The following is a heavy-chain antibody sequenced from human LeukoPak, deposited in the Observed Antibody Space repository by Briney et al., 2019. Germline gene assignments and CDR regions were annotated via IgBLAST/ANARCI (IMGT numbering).Heavy chain of an antibody. CDR3: TTSGTPFEY. D-gene: IGHD3-10*01. CDR2: IKNKGDGGTT. CDR1: GFTFNKAW. V-gene: IGHV3-15*01. Sequence: GGSLRLSCAASGFTFNKAWMSWVRLAPGKGREWVGRIKNKGDGGTTDYAAPVKGRFTVSRDDSKSTLYLQMNSLKTEDTAVYYCTTSGTPFEYWGQGTLVTVSS. J-gene: IGHJ4*02.